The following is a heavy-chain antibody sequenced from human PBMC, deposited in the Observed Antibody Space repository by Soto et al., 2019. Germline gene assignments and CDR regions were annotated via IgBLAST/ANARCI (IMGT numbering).Heavy chain of an antibody. CDR3: ARDRPRENYGGNYYYHMDV. Sequence: QVQLVQSGAEVKKPGSSVKVSCKASGGTFSTYAISWVRQAPGQGLEWMGGIIPIFGTADYAQKFQGRVAITADEPTTTAYMELSSLISEDTAVYYCARDRPRENYGGNYYYHMDVWGQGTTVTVSS. CDR2: IIPIFGTA. D-gene: IGHD4-17*01. J-gene: IGHJ6*01. CDR1: GGTFSTYA. V-gene: IGHV1-69*12.